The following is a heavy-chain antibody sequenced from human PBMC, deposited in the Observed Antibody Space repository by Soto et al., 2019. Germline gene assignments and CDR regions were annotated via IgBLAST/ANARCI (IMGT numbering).Heavy chain of an antibody. CDR1: GGTLRNYG. D-gene: IGHD4-17*01. J-gene: IGHJ6*02. V-gene: IGHV1-69*14. CDR3: SRGDATKIVVTTYYGMDV. CDR2: IIPVFGTA. Sequence: QVQLVQSGAEVKKPGSSVRVSCKASGGTLRNYGISWVRQAPGQGLEWMGGIIPVFGTANYAQKFQGRVTXXAXKSTSTVYMDVTSLRSEDTAVYYCSRGDATKIVVTTYYGMDVWGQGTTVTVSS.